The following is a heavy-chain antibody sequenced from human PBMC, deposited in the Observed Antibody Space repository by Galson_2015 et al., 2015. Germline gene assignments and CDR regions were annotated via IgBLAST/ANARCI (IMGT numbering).Heavy chain of an antibody. V-gene: IGHV4-39*01. J-gene: IGHJ6*02. D-gene: IGHD3-22*01. CDR3: ASENYYDSSGYYYYYGMDV. Sequence: LSLTCTVSGGSISSSGYYWGWIRQPPGKGLEWIGSIYYSGSTYYNPSLKSRVTISVDTSKNQFSLKLSSVTAADTAVYYCASENYYDSSGYYYYYGMDVWGQGTTVTVSS. CDR2: IYYSGST. CDR1: GGSISSSGYY.